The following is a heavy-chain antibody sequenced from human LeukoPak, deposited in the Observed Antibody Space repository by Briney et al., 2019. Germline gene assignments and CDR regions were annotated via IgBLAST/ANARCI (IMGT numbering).Heavy chain of an antibody. V-gene: IGHV3-23*01. J-gene: IGHJ6*02. CDR2: ISGSGGST. CDR1: GFTFSSYA. Sequence: GGSLRLSCAASGFTFSSYAMSWVRQAPGKGLEWVSAISGSGGSTYYADSVKGRFTISRDNSKNTLYLQMNSLRAEDTAVYYCAKDRSESDWYKMSYYYGMDVWGQGTTVTVSS. D-gene: IGHD6-19*01. CDR3: AKDRSESDWYKMSYYYGMDV.